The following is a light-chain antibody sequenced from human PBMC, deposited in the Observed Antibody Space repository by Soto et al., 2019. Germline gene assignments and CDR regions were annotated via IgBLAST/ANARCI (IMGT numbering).Light chain of an antibody. CDR3: QQYNNWPPWT. CDR2: RAS. CDR1: QSVGSN. J-gene: IGKJ1*01. V-gene: IGKV3-15*01. Sequence: EIVMTQSPDTLSVSPGERATLSCRASQSVGSNLAWYQQKPGQAPRFLMYRASSRAAGIPARFSGSGSGTEFTLAISSLQSEDFAVYYCQQYNNWPPWTFGQGTKVDIK.